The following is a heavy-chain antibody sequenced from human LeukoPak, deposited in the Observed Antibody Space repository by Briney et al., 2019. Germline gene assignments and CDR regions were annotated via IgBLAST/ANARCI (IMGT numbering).Heavy chain of an antibody. CDR3: ANFACCHYDSESGY. V-gene: IGHV3-23*01. D-gene: IGHD3-22*01. CDR1: GFTFNNYA. J-gene: IGHJ4*02. Sequence: HPGGSLRLSCVASGFTFNNYAMSWVRQAPGRGLEWLSSISNSGGNIDYRNSVKGRFTISRDNSKNTLYLQMDSLGAEDTAVYYCANFACCHYDSESGYWGRGTLVTVSS. CDR2: ISNSGGNI.